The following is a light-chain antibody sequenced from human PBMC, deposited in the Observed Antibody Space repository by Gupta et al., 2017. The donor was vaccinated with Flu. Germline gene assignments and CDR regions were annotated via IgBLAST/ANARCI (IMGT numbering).Light chain of an antibody. V-gene: IGKV1-16*01. CDR1: QGIGNY. CDR2: GAF. CDR3: QQYDSYPLT. J-gene: IGKJ4*02. Sequence: DIQMTQSPSSLSASVGDRVTITCRASQGIGNYLAWFQQKPGKAPKSLIYGAFSLQSGVPSRFSGSGFATDFTLTISSRQPEDFATYYCQQYDSYPLTFGGGTKVEIK.